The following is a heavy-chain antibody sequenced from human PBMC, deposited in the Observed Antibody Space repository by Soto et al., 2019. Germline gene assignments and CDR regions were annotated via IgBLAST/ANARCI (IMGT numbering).Heavy chain of an antibody. CDR1: GFSFRYSA. CDR2: IVVGSGAT. CDR3: AALPDVSYGYWGEYYAPTSPWDI. D-gene: IGHD3-16*01. J-gene: IGHJ4*02. Sequence: QVQLVQSGAEVKNPGPSVKVSCRTSGFSFRYSAMQWVRQARGQGLEWIGWIVVGSGATHLAQKFQERVTITRDLSKSTSSLERTGLRFEDTATYFCAALPDVSYGYWGEYYAPTSPWDIWGQGLQVAFSA. V-gene: IGHV1-58*02.